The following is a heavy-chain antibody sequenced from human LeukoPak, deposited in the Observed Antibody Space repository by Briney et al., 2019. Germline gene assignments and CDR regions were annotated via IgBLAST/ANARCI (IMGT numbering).Heavy chain of an antibody. CDR1: GFTFSSYA. D-gene: IGHD5-24*01. CDR2: ISYDGSNK. J-gene: IGHJ3*02. V-gene: IGHV3-30-3*01. Sequence: GGSLRLSCAASGFTFSSYAMHWVRQAPGKGLEWVAVISYDGSNKYYADSVKGRFTISRDNSKNTLYLQMNSLRAEDTAVYYCAKELDGFSYAFDIWGQGTMVTVSS. CDR3: AKELDGFSYAFDI.